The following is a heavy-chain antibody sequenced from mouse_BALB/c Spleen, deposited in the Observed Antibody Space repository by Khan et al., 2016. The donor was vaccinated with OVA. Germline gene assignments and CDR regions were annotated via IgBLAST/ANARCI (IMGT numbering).Heavy chain of an antibody. D-gene: IGHD2-14*01. V-gene: IGHV1-26*01. CDR3: ARGYDFFAS. CDR1: GYSFTLYY. Sequence: VRLQQSGPDLVKPGASVKISCKASGYSFTLYYMSWVKQSHGKSLEWIGRVNPNTDNINYNQEFKGKAILTVDKSSNTAYMELRSLTSEDSAVYLCARGYDFFASWGQGTLVTVSA. J-gene: IGHJ3*01. CDR2: VNPNTDNI.